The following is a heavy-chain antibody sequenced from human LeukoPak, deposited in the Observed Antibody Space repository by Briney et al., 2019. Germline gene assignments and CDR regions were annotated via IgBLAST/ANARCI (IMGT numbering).Heavy chain of an antibody. J-gene: IGHJ4*02. CDR2: IHSDGSST. V-gene: IGHV3-74*01. CDR1: GFTFSNYW. D-gene: IGHD1-7*01. Sequence: GGSLRLSCAASGFTFSNYWLHWVRQAPGKGLVWVSRIHSDGSSTSYADSVKGRFTISRDNAKNTLYLQMNSLRAEDTAVYYCAKDLELLNYWGQGTLVTVSS. CDR3: AKDLELLNY.